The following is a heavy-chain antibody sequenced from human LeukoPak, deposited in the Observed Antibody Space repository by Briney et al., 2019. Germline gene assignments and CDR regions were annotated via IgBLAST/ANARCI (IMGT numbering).Heavy chain of an antibody. CDR2: ISYDGSNK. CDR1: GFTFSSYG. J-gene: IGHJ4*02. Sequence: GGSLRLSCAASGFTFSSYGMHWVRQAPGKGLVWVAVISYDGSNKYYADSVKGRFTISRDNSKNTLYLQMNSLRAEDTAVYYCAKVQYSSSSDLPFDYWGQGTLVTVSS. CDR3: AKVQYSSSSDLPFDY. D-gene: IGHD6-6*01. V-gene: IGHV3-30*18.